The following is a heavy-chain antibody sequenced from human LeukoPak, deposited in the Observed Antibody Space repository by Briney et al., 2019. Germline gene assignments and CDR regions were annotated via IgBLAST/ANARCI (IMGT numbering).Heavy chain of an antibody. CDR2: IYHSGST. J-gene: IGHJ5*02. CDR1: GGSISSSNW. D-gene: IGHD5-18*01. CDR3: ARTQGYSYGYHYFDP. V-gene: IGHV4-4*02. Sequence: SETLSLTCAVSGGSISSSNWWSWVRQPPGKGLEWIGEIYHSGSTNYNPSLKSRVTISVDTSKNQFSLKLTSVTAADTAVYYCARTQGYSYGYHYFDPWGQGTLVTVSS.